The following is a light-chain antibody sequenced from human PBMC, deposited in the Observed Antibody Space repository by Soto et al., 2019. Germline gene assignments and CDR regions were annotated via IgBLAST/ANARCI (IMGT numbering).Light chain of an antibody. CDR3: LQYSGYVPT. J-gene: IGKJ4*01. Sequence: DIVMTQSPATLSVSPGERATLSCRASQSIRTDLAWYQQKSGQGPRLLIYDASTRATGIPARFSGSGSGTEFTLTISSLQSEDFATYYCLQYSGYVPTFGGGTKVEIK. V-gene: IGKV3D-15*01. CDR1: QSIRTD. CDR2: DAS.